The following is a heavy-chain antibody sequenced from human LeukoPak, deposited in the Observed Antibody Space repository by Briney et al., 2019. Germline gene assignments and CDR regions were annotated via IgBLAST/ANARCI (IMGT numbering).Heavy chain of an antibody. CDR2: IYYSGST. CDR1: GGSISSYY. J-gene: IGHJ4*02. D-gene: IGHD3-10*01. Sequence: SETLSLTRTVSGGSISSYYWSWIRQPPGKGLEWIGYIYYSGSTNYNPSLKSRVTISLDTPKNQFSLKLSSVTAADTAVYYCARSELLWFGGVNSGFDYWGQGTLVTVSS. CDR3: ARSELLWFGGVNSGFDY. V-gene: IGHV4-59*01.